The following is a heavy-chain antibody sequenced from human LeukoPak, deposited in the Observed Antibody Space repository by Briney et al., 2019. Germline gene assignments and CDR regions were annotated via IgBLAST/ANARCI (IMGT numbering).Heavy chain of an antibody. CDR2: INHSGST. V-gene: IGHV4-34*01. D-gene: IGHD5-18*01. CDR1: GGSFSGYY. J-gene: IGHJ6*03. Sequence: PSETLSLTCAVYGGSFSGYYWNWIRQPPGKGLEWIGEINHSGSTNYNPSLKSRVTISVDTSKNQFSLKLSSVTAADTAVYYCARVASYGFRYYYYMDVWGKGTTVTVSS. CDR3: ARVASYGFRYYYYMDV.